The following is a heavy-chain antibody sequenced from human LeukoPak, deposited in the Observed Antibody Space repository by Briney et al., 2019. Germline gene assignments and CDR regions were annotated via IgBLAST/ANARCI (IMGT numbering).Heavy chain of an antibody. D-gene: IGHD3-10*01. CDR1: GFVLSDYG. Sequence: GGSLRPSCAASGFVLSDYGMRWVRQAPGQGLEWMGWISAYNGNTNYAQKLQGRVTMTTDTSTSTAYMELRSLRSDDTAVYYCAREVLVRGTDYFDYWGQGTLVTVSS. V-gene: IGHV1-18*01. CDR3: AREVLVRGTDYFDY. CDR2: ISAYNGNT. J-gene: IGHJ4*02.